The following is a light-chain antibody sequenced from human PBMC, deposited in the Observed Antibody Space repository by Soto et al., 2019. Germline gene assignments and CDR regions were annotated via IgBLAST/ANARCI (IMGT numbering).Light chain of an antibody. CDR1: RSLVHSDGNIY. J-gene: IGKJ2*01. CDR3: LQATHWPHT. CDR2: QVS. V-gene: IGKV2-30*02. Sequence: DVVLTQSPLSLSVTLGQPASISCGSSRSLVHSDGNIYLIWFQQRPGQSPRRLIYQVSNRDSGVPDRFSGSGSVTDVTLKISRVEAEDVGVYYCLQATHWPHTFGQGTKVDIK.